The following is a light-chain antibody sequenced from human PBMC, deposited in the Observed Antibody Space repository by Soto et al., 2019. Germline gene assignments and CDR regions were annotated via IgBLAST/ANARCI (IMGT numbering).Light chain of an antibody. V-gene: IGKV1-5*03. Sequence: DIQMTQSPSTLSAFVGDRVTITCRASQSISTSLAWYQQKPGKAPKLLIYLASSLESGVPARFSGSGSATDFTLSISSLQPDDFATYYCQQYNSYVFGPGTKVDIK. CDR2: LAS. J-gene: IGKJ3*01. CDR3: QQYNSYV. CDR1: QSISTS.